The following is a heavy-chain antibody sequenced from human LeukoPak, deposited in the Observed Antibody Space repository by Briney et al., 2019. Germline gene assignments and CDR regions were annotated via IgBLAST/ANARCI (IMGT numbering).Heavy chain of an antibody. D-gene: IGHD3-16*01. Sequence: ASVKVSCKASGYTFTSCYIHWVRQAPGQGLEWMGIINPSGGSTSYAQKFQARVTMTRDTSTRTVYMELSSLRSEDTAVYYCARKPFGLGGLDYWGQGTPVTVSS. CDR2: INPSGGST. V-gene: IGHV1-46*01. CDR1: GYTFTSCY. J-gene: IGHJ4*02. CDR3: ARKPFGLGGLDY.